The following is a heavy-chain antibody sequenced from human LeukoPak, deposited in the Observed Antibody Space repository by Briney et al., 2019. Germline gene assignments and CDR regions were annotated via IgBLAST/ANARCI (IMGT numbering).Heavy chain of an antibody. V-gene: IGHV4-39*07. CDR2: IYYSGST. CDR1: GGSISSSSYY. J-gene: IGHJ4*02. D-gene: IGHD1-1*01. CDR3: ARGQLERLPYFDY. Sequence: SETLSLTCTVSGGSISSSSYYWGWIRQPPGKGLEWIGSIYYSGSTYYNPSLKSRVTISVDTSKNQFSLKLNSVTAADTAVYYCARGQLERLPYFDYWGRGALVTVSS.